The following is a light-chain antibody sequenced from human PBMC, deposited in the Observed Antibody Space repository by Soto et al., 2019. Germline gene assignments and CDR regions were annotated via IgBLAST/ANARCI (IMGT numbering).Light chain of an antibody. V-gene: IGLV2-23*02. J-gene: IGLJ3*02. CDR3: CSFAGSRIWV. CDR1: SSDVGTYNL. Sequence: QSVLTQPASVSGSPGQSITISCTGTSSDVGTYNLVSWYQQHPGKVPKLMIYEVNKRPSGVSNRFSGSKSGNTASLTISGLQAEDEADYYCCSFAGSRIWVFGGGTKMTVL. CDR2: EVN.